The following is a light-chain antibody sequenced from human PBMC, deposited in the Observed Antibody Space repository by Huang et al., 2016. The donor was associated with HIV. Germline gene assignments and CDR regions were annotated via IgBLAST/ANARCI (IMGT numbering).Light chain of an antibody. CDR3: QQGFT. CDR2: GAS. Sequence: EIVMTQSPATLSVSPGERATLSCRASQSVSSNLAWYQQKPGQAPRLLVYGASTRATGIPARISGSGSGTEFTLTISSLQSEDFAVYYCQQGFTFGPGTKVDIK. J-gene: IGKJ3*01. CDR1: QSVSSN. V-gene: IGKV3-15*01.